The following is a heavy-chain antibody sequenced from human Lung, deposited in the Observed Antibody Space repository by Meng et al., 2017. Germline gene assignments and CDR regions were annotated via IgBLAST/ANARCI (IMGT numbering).Heavy chain of an antibody. CDR1: GFTFSRNA. Sequence: VQLVADWGGVVPPGRSLRLSCAASGFTFSRNAMHWVRQAPGKGLEWVAAISYDGSNQHYADSVKGRFTISRDNSENTLYLQMDSLKTEDTAVYYCTTDLPFTEGGVITTWGQGTLVTVSS. V-gene: IGHV3-30*07. J-gene: IGHJ5*02. CDR2: ISYDGSNQ. D-gene: IGHD3-16*02. CDR3: TTDLPFTEGGVITT.